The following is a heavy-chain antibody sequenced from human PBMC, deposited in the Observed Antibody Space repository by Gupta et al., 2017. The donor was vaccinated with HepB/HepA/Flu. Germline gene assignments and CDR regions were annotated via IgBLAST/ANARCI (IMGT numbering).Heavy chain of an antibody. Sequence: QVQLHESGPGPVNPSQTLSHPCTVRDCSFSSGRYYWRWIRQHPGKGLEWIGYIYYSGSTYYNPSLKSRVTISVDTSKNQFSLKLSSVTAADAAVYYCARAYGGNYYDAFDIWGQGTMVTVSS. CDR1: DCSFSSGRYY. J-gene: IGHJ3*02. CDR3: ARAYGGNYYDAFDI. CDR2: IYYSGST. V-gene: IGHV4-31*03. D-gene: IGHD4-23*01.